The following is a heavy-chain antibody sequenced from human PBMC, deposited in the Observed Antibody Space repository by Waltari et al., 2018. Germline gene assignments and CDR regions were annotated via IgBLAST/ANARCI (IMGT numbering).Heavy chain of an antibody. J-gene: IGHJ5*02. CDR2: INHSGST. CDR1: GGSFSGYY. V-gene: IGHV4-34*01. CDR3: ARGSDWFDP. Sequence: QVQLQQWGAGLLKPSETLSLTCAVYGGSFSGYYWIWIRQPPGKGLEWIGEINHSGSTNYNPSLKSRVTISVDTSKNQFARKLSSVTAADTAVYYCARGSDWFDPWGQGTLVTVSS.